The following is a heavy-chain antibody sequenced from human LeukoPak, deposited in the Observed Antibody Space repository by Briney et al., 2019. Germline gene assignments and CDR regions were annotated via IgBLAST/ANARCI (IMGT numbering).Heavy chain of an antibody. V-gene: IGHV1-18*01. CDR1: GYTFTNSG. CDR2: INIYNGDT. D-gene: IGHD2-21*01. CDR3: ATDPGGGDYMDV. J-gene: IGHJ6*03. Sequence: ASVKVSCKASGYTFTNSGISWVRQAPRQGLEWMGWINIYNGDTNYAQSLQDRVTMTRDKSTSTAYMELRSLRSGDTAVFYCATDPGGGDYMDVWGKGTTVLVSS.